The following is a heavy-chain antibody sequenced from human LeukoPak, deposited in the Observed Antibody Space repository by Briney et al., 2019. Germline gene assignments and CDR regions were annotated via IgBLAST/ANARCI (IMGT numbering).Heavy chain of an antibody. J-gene: IGHJ4*02. Sequence: SETPSLTCAVYGGSFSGYYWSWIRQPPGKGLEWIGEINHSGSTNYNPSLKSRVTISVDTSKNQFSLKLSSVTAADTAVYYCARVYCSSTSCYGGCFDYWGQGTLVTVSS. CDR2: INHSGST. CDR3: ARVYCSSTSCYGGCFDY. D-gene: IGHD2-2*01. V-gene: IGHV4-34*01. CDR1: GGSFSGYY.